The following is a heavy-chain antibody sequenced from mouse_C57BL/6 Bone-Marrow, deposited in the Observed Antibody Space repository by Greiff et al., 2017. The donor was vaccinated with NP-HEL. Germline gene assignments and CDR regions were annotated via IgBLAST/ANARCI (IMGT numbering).Heavy chain of an antibody. Sequence: EVQLKESGPGLAKPSQTLSLTCSVTGYSITSDYWNWIRKFPGNKLEYMGYISYSGSTYYNPSLKSRISITRDTSKNQYYLQLNSVTTEDTATYYCARYRYYGSSYWYFDVWGTGTTVTVSS. V-gene: IGHV3-8*01. CDR3: ARYRYYGSSYWYFDV. D-gene: IGHD1-1*01. CDR2: ISYSGST. CDR1: GYSITSDY. J-gene: IGHJ1*03.